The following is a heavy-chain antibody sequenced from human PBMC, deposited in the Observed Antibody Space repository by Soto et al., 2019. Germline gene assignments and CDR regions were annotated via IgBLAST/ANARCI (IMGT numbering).Heavy chain of an antibody. D-gene: IGHD3-16*01. J-gene: IGHJ6*02. Sequence: QVQLVQSGAEVKKPGASVKVSCKSSGYTFTSYGISGVRQAPGQGLEWMGWINGYNGNTNNAQKLQGRVTRSKDTSTSTADMELRSLRSDDSAVYYCARMGDVPYYFYGMDVWGQGTTVTVSS. CDR3: ARMGDVPYYFYGMDV. CDR2: INGYNGNT. CDR1: GYTFTSYG. V-gene: IGHV1-18*01.